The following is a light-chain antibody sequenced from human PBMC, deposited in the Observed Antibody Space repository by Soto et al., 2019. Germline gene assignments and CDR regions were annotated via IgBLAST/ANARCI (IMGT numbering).Light chain of an antibody. J-gene: IGKJ1*01. V-gene: IGKV1-5*03. Sequence: DIQMTQSPSALSASVGDRVTITCLASQSISGWLAWYQQKPGKAPKLMIYKASSLESGVPSRFSGSGSGTEFTLTISSLQPDDVATYYCQQYNSYSWTFCQGTKVDI. CDR1: QSISGW. CDR2: KAS. CDR3: QQYNSYSWT.